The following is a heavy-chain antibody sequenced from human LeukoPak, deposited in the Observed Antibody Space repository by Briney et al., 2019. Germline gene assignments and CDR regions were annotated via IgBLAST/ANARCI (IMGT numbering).Heavy chain of an antibody. CDR1: GYGFTSYW. D-gene: IGHD2-15*01. CDR3: ARLPESYCSGGSCYFENYFDY. J-gene: IGHJ4*02. CDR2: IYPGDSDT. Sequence: GESLKISCKGSGYGFTSYWIGWVRQMPGKGLEWMGIIYPGDSDTRYSPSFQGQVTISADKSISTAYLQWSSLKASDTAMYYCARLPESYCSGGSCYFENYFDYWGQGTLVTVSS. V-gene: IGHV5-51*01.